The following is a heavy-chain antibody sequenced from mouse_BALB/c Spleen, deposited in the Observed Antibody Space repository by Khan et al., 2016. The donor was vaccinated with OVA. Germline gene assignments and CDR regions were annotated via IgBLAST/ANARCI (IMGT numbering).Heavy chain of an antibody. CDR2: IDPSKSET. CDR3: ASGGYGSPFAY. D-gene: IGHD1-1*01. Sequence: QVQLQQSGPELVRPGASVKMSCKASGYTFTSFWIHWVKKRPGQGLEWIGMIDPSKSETRLNQKFKDKATLNVDKSSNTAYMQLSRLTSEDSAVYYWASGGYGSPFAYWGQGTLVTVSA. J-gene: IGHJ3*01. CDR1: GYTFTSFW. V-gene: IGHV1S127*01.